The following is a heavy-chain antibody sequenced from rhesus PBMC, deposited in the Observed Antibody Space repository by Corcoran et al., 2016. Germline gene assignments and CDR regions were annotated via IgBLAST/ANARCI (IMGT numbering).Heavy chain of an antibody. V-gene: IGHV4-160*01. Sequence: QVQLQESGPGLVTPSETLSLTCAVSGGSLSSNYWIWTRQDSGKGLEWIGRIDGSGGSTDSHPSLKSRVTISTDTSKNQCSLKLSSVTAADTAVYYCARDKDYYRDGYFDIWGPGTPITISS. J-gene: IGHJ2*01. CDR2: IDGSGGST. CDR3: ARDKDYYRDGYFDI. D-gene: IGHD3-16*01. CDR1: GGSLSSNY.